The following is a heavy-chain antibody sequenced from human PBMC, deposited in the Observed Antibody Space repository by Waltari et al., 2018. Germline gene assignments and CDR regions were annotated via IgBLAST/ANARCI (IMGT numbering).Heavy chain of an antibody. Sequence: HVQLQESGPGLVKPSETLSLTCTVPGDFLSDDHLTWIRQAPGKGLEWIASLRNTGAPKCTPSLQSRVTVSAVTSKKQFSLTLTSVTAADTAVYYCARLPTKYFDSIGWGFFDQWGQGILVTVSS. J-gene: IGHJ4*02. CDR3: ARLPTKYFDSIGWGFFDQ. D-gene: IGHD3-22*01. V-gene: IGHV4-59*08. CDR1: GDFLSDDH. CDR2: LRNTGAP.